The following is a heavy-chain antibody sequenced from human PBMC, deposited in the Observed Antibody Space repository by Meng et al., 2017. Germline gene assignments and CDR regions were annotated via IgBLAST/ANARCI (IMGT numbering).Heavy chain of an antibody. CDR3: ARGGYYDSSGYYL. Sequence: SETLSLTCTVSGGSVSSGSYYWSWIRQPPGKGLEWIGYIYYSGSTNYNPSLKSRATISVDTSKNQFSLKLSSVTAADTAVYYCARGGYYDSSGYYLWGQGTLVTVSS. CDR2: IYYSGST. D-gene: IGHD3-22*01. V-gene: IGHV4-61*01. J-gene: IGHJ4*02. CDR1: GGSVSSGSYY.